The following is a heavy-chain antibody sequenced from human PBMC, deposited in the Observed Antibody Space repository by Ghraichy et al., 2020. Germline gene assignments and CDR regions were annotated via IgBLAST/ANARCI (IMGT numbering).Heavy chain of an antibody. CDR2: INPNSGGT. CDR1: GYTFTGYY. CDR3: ARGLYYYYYYGMDV. Sequence: ASVKVSCKASGYTFTGYYMHWVRQAPGQGLEWMGWINPNSGGTNYAQKFQGRVTMTRDTSISTAYMELSRLRSDDTAVYYCARGLYYYYYYGMDVWGQGTTFTVSS. J-gene: IGHJ6*02. V-gene: IGHV1-2*02.